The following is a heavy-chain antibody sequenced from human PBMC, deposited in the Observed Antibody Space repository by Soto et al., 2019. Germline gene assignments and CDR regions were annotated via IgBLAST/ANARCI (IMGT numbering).Heavy chain of an antibody. V-gene: IGHV1-3*01. Sequence: ASVKVSCKASGYSFTSYVIHWVCQAPGQRLEWMGWINVDNGDTIYSQKFQGRVTFTRDTSATTAYMELSSLRSDDTAVSYCARGYYDVSGHFQCDPWGQGTRLAVSS. D-gene: IGHD3-22*01. CDR1: GYSFTSYV. CDR3: ARGYYDVSGHFQCDP. J-gene: IGHJ5*02. CDR2: INVDNGDT.